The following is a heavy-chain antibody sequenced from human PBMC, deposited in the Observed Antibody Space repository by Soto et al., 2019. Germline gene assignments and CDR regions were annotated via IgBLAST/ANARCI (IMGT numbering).Heavy chain of an antibody. V-gene: IGHV4-31*03. CDR3: ARDRGVKNDEMATMAFDY. J-gene: IGHJ4*02. CDR2: IYYSGST. CDR1: GGSISSGGYY. Sequence: QVQLQESGPGLVKPSQTLSLTCTVSGGSISSGGYYWSWIRQHPGKGLEWIGYIYYSGSTYYNPYLKSRVTISLDTSKNQFSLKLSSVTASETAVYYCARDRGVKNDEMATMAFDYWGQGTLVTVSS. D-gene: IGHD5-12*01.